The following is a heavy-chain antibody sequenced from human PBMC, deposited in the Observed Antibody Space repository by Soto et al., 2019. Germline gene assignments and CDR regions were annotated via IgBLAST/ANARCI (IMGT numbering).Heavy chain of an antibody. CDR3: AREALAVAGPFDY. V-gene: IGHV3-30-3*01. D-gene: IGHD6-19*01. Sequence: QVQLVESGGGVVQPGRSLRLSCAASGFTFSSYAMHWVRQAPGKGLEWMAVISYDGSNKYYADSVKGRFTISRDNSKNTLYLQMNSLRAEDTAVYYCAREALAVAGPFDYWGQGTLVTVSS. CDR1: GFTFSSYA. J-gene: IGHJ4*02. CDR2: ISYDGSNK.